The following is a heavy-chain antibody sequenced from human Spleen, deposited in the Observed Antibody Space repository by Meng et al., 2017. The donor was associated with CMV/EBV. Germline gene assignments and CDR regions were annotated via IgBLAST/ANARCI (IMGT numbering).Heavy chain of an antibody. V-gene: IGHV7-4-1*02. J-gene: IGHJ3*02. CDR3: ARDYSSSWYAPGLDAFDI. D-gene: IGHD6-13*01. CDR2: INTNTGNP. Sequence: FNSYAMNWVRQAPGPGLEWMGWINTNTGNPTYAQGFTGRFVFSLDTSVSTAYLQISSLKAEDTAVYYCARDYSSSWYAPGLDAFDIWGQGTMVTVSS. CDR1: FNSYA.